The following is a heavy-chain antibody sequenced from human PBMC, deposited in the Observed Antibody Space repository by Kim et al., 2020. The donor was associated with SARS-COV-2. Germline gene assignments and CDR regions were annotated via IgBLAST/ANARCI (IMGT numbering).Heavy chain of an antibody. CDR3: ARGALTTPRSAFDI. J-gene: IGHJ3*02. CDR1: GFTFSSHW. CDR2: INSEGSTT. V-gene: IGHV3-74*01. Sequence: GGSLRLSCAASGFTFSSHWMHWVRPVPGKGLVRVSGINSEGSTTTYADSVKGRCTISRDNAKNTLYLQLKSLRAEDTAMYYCARGALTTPRSAFDIWGQGTMVTVSS. D-gene: IGHD2-15*01.